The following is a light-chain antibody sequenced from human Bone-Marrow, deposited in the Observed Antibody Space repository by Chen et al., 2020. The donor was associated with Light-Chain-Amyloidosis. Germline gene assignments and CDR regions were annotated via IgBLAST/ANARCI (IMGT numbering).Light chain of an antibody. CDR2: DDS. CDR3: RAWGRCRERPG. J-gene: IGLJ3*02. Sequence: SYVLTQPSSVSVAPGQTATIACGGNNIGSTSVHWYPQTPGQAPLLVVYDDSDRPSGIPARLSAIDAANTATLTIGRVAARDEADYYCRAWGRCRERPGFGGVNKLTVL. V-gene: IGLV3-21*02. CDR1: NIGSTS.